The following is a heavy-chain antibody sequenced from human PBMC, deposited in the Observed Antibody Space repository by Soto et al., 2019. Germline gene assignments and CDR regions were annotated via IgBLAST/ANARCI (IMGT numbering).Heavy chain of an antibody. CDR1: VLAFTSYS. CDR3: ARFPSAAGTVNWYFDL. CDR2: INAGNGDT. Sequence: GASVQVSCKASVLAFTSYSIHCVRQDPGQRLEWMGWINAGNGDTKHSHKFQGRVTITRDTSASTAYMELSSLRSEDTAVYFCARFPSAAGTVNWYFDLWGRGTLVTVSS. V-gene: IGHV1-3*01. D-gene: IGHD6-13*01. J-gene: IGHJ2*01.